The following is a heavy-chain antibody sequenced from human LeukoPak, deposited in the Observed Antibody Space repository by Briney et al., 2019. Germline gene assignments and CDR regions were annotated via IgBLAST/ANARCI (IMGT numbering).Heavy chain of an antibody. Sequence: PGGSLRLSCAASGFTFSSYGMSWVRQAPGKGLEWVSAISGSGGSTYYADSVKGRFTISRDNSKNTLYLQMNSLRAEDTAVYYCAKDQYSTYYYDSSGYNRPDAFDIWGQGTMVTVSS. CDR2: ISGSGGST. D-gene: IGHD3-22*01. V-gene: IGHV3-23*01. J-gene: IGHJ3*02. CDR1: GFTFSSYG. CDR3: AKDQYSTYYYDSSGYNRPDAFDI.